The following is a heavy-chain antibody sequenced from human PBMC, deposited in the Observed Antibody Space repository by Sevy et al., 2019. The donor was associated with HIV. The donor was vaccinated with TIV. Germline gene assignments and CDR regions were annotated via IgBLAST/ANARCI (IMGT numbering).Heavy chain of an antibody. Sequence: GGSLRLSCAASGFILSNYYMTWVRQAPGKGLEWVSYISDRSDTISYADSVKGRFTISRDNAKNAPYLQMSSLRGEDTAVYYCARVRDRYCSGRSCYYGYFFDYWGQGTLVTVSS. CDR2: ISDRSDTI. V-gene: IGHV3-48*01. CDR3: ARVRDRYCSGRSCYYGYFFDY. J-gene: IGHJ4*02. D-gene: IGHD2-15*01. CDR1: GFILSNYY.